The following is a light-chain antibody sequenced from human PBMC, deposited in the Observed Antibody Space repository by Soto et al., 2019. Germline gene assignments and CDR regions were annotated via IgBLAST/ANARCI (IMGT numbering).Light chain of an antibody. J-gene: IGKJ4*01. CDR1: QGIGDP. CDR2: DTS. CDR3: QPYNRWPLT. Sequence: EVVMRQSPATRTVSPGEGATLSCSASQGIGDPLAWYQHKPGQTPRLLIYDTSTRATGVPTRFSGSRSGAEFTLPINSLQAEDFAVYYCQPYNRWPLTFGGGGTVDIK. V-gene: IGKV3-15*01.